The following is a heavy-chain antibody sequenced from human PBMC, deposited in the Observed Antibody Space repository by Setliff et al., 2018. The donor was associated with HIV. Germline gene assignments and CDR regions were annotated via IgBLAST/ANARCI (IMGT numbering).Heavy chain of an antibody. Sequence: PSETLSLTCNVSGDSLTSGYYWAWIRQPPGKGLEWIASMHYAGTTEYNPSLKSRLTMSLDTSRNHFSLNLKSVTAADTAVCFCARMNYGSGLASYFDYWGQGTLVTVSS. J-gene: IGHJ4*02. CDR2: MHYAGTT. D-gene: IGHD3-10*01. V-gene: IGHV4-38-2*02. CDR3: ARMNYGSGLASYFDY. CDR1: GDSLTSGYY.